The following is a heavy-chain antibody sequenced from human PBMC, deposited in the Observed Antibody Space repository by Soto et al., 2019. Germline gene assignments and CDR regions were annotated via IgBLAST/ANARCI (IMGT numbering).Heavy chain of an antibody. Sequence: QVQLVQSGAEVKKPGSSVKVSCKASGGTISSYAISWVRQAPGQGLEWMGGIIPIFGTANYAQKFQGRVTITAYESTRTAYMELSSLSSEDTAVYYCAREVGNYYYYYGMDVLGQWTTVTVSS. V-gene: IGHV1-69*01. CDR3: AREVGNYYYYYGMDV. D-gene: IGHD2-15*01. J-gene: IGHJ6*02. CDR1: GGTISSYA. CDR2: IIPIFGTA.